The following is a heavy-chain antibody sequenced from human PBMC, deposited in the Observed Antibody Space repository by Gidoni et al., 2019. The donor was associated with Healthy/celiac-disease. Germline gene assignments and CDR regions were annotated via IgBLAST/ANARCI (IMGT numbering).Heavy chain of an antibody. J-gene: IGHJ4*02. V-gene: IGHV3-15*01. CDR3: TTDLFYYDSSGYYPDPLDY. CDR1: GFTFSNAW. CDR2: IKSKTDGGTT. D-gene: IGHD3-22*01. Sequence: EVQLVESGGGLVKPGGSLRLSCAASGFTFSNAWMSWVRQAPGKGLEWVGRIKSKTDGGTTDYAAPVKGRFTISRDDSKNTLYLQMNSLKTEDTAVYYCTTDLFYYDSSGYYPDPLDYWGQGTLVTVSS.